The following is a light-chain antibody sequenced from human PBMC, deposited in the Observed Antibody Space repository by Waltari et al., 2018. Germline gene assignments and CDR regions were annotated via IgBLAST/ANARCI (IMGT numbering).Light chain of an antibody. CDR2: EVS. CDR1: ESDVGAYYF. Sequence: QSALTQPASVSGPPGQSITIPGSRTESDVGAYYFVSWYQQHPGKSPHLIIYEVSTRPSGISNRFSASKSGNTASLTISGLQAEDEADYYCSSYTTSSAPGVFGTGTRVTVL. V-gene: IGLV2-14*01. CDR3: SSYTTSSAPGV. J-gene: IGLJ1*01.